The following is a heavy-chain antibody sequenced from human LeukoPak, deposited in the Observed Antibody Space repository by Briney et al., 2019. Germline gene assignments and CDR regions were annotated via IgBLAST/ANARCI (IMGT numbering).Heavy chain of an antibody. CDR3: ARSRLSYGSGSYFVDY. CDR2: IYHSGST. V-gene: IGHV4-38-2*02. D-gene: IGHD3-10*01. Sequence: SETLSLTCTVSGASISSGYYWGWIRQPPGKGLEWIGSIYHSGSTYYNPSLKSRVTISVDTSKNQFSLKLSSVTAADTAVYYCARSRLSYGSGSYFVDYWGQGTLVTVSS. J-gene: IGHJ4*02. CDR1: GASISSGYY.